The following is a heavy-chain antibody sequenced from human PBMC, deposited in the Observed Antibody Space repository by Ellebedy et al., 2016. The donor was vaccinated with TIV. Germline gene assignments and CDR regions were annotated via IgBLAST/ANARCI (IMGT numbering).Heavy chain of an antibody. Sequence: PGGSLRLSCAASGFTFSSYAMSWVRQAPGKGLEWVSSISSSSSYIYYADSVKGRFTISRDNSKNTLYLQMNSLRVEDTAVYYCARDGSPFDLWGRGTLVTVSS. D-gene: IGHD1-1*01. CDR2: ISSSSSYI. J-gene: IGHJ2*01. CDR3: ARDGSPFDL. CDR1: GFTFSSYA. V-gene: IGHV3-21*01.